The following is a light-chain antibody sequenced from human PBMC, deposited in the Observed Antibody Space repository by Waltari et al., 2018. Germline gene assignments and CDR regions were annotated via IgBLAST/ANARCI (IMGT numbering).Light chain of an antibody. V-gene: IGLV2-14*01. CDR2: DVS. J-gene: IGLJ3*02. CDR3: SSYTSTWV. CDR1: SRGFAVFNY. Sequence: QSALTQSASVSGSPGQSITISCTGTSRGFAVFNYVSWYQQHPGKAPQLMIYDVSKRPSGVSNRFSGSKSGNTASLTISGLQAEDEADYYCSSYTSTWVFGGGTKLTVL.